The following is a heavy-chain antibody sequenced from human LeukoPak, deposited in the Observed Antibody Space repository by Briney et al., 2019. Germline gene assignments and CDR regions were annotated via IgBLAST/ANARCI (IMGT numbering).Heavy chain of an antibody. J-gene: IGHJ4*02. V-gene: IGHV3-23*01. Sequence: QSGGSLRLSCAASGFTFSSYGMSWVRQAPGKGLEWVSAISGSGGSTYYADSVKGRFTISRDNSKNTLYLQMNSLRAEDTAVYYCARADLREYSYGAYYFDYWGQGTLVTVSS. CDR1: GFTFSSYG. CDR2: ISGSGGST. CDR3: ARADLREYSYGAYYFDY. D-gene: IGHD5-18*01.